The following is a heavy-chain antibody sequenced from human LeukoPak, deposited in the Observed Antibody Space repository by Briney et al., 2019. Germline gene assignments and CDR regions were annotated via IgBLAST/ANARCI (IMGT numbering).Heavy chain of an antibody. CDR2: VSYDGKST. CDR3: AREYGAGYFDS. D-gene: IGHD3-10*01. CDR1: GFTFSSYG. Sequence: PGGSLRLSCAASGFTFSSYGMHWVRQAPSKGLDWLSLVSYDGKSTYYADSVKGRFIISRDSSKTTVHLQMNNLRPDDTAIYYCAREYGAGYFDSWGQGTLVTVSS. J-gene: IGHJ4*02. V-gene: IGHV3-30*03.